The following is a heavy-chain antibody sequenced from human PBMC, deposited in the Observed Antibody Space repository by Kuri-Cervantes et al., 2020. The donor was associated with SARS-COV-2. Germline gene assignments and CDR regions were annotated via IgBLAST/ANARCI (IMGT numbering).Heavy chain of an antibody. V-gene: IGHV4-34*01. CDR1: GGSFSGYY. Sequence: SETLSLTCAVYGGSFSGYYWSWIRQPPGKGLEWIGEINHSGSTNYNPSLKSRVTISVDTSKNQFSLKLSSVTAADTAVYYCASGGDCSSTSCYRAEVNWGQGTLVTVSS. CDR3: ASGGDCSSTSCYRAEVN. CDR2: INHSGST. D-gene: IGHD2-2*02. J-gene: IGHJ4*02.